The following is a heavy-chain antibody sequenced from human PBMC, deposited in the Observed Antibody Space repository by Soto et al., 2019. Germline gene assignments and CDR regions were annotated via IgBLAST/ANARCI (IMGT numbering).Heavy chain of an antibody. CDR3: AKDTHYYDSSGSAFDI. CDR1: GFTFSSYA. Sequence: EVQLLESGGGLVQPGGSLRLSCAASGFTFSSYAMSWVRQAPGNGLEWVSAISGSGGSTYYADSVKGRFTISRDNSKNTLYLQMNSLRAEDTAVYYCAKDTHYYDSSGSAFDIWGQGTMVTVSS. J-gene: IGHJ3*02. CDR2: ISGSGGST. V-gene: IGHV3-23*01. D-gene: IGHD3-22*01.